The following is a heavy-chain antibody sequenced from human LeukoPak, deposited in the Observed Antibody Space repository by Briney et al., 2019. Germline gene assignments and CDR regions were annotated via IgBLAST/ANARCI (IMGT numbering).Heavy chain of an antibody. J-gene: IGHJ4*02. CDR3: ATESSSWYRGYFDY. Sequence: ASVKVSCKASGGTFSSYAISWVRQAPGQGLEWMGGIIPIFGTANYAQKFQGRVTITADESTSTAYMELSSLRSEDTAVYYCATESSSWYRGYFDYWGQGTLVTVSS. D-gene: IGHD6-13*01. CDR2: IIPIFGTA. V-gene: IGHV1-69*13. CDR1: GGTFSSYA.